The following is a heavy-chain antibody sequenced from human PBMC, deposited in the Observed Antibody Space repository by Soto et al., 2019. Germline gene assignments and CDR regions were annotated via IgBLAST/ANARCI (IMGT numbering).Heavy chain of an antibody. CDR1: GGTFSTFG. Sequence: ASVKVSCKASGGTFSTFGISWVRQAPGQGLEWMGGIIPFFGTARYSQKFEDRITITADESTNTVYMDLRSLTSEDTAIYYCAKSAPMDAGDKYYYDFWGQGALVTVYS. J-gene: IGHJ4*02. V-gene: IGHV1-69*13. CDR2: IIPFFGTA. D-gene: IGHD4-17*01. CDR3: AKSAPMDAGDKYYYDF.